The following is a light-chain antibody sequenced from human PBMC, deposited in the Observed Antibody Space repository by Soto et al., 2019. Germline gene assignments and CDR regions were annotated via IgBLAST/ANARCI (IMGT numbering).Light chain of an antibody. Sequence: IRMSRTRTALLSVXAVSVTNTCQASQNINNYLNWYQQKPGRAPKLLIYDASNLEAGVPSRFRGSGYGTDCTFTISRLQPEDIATYYCQQYEMLPTFGQGTRLEIK. CDR3: QQYEMLPT. V-gene: IGKV1-33*01. CDR2: DAS. CDR1: QNINNY. J-gene: IGKJ5*01.